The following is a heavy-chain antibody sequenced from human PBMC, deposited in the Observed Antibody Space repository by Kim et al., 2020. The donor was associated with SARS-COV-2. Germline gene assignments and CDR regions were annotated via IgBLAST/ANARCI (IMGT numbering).Heavy chain of an antibody. D-gene: IGHD3-3*01. V-gene: IGHV4-34*01. CDR2: INHSGST. CDR1: GGSFSGYY. CDR3: ARAKYYDFWSGYYREGRIFDY. J-gene: IGHJ4*02. Sequence: SETLSLTCAVYGGSFSGYYWSWIRQPPGKGLEWIGEINHSGSTNYNPSLKSRVTISVDTSKNQFSLKLSSVTAADTAVYYCARAKYYDFWSGYYREGRIFDYWGQGTLVTVSS.